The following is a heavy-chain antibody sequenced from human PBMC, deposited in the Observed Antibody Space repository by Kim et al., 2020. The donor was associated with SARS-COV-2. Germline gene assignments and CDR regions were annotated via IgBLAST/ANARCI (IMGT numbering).Heavy chain of an antibody. Sequence: AASVKGRFTVSRDNAKNALYLQMDSLRAEDTALYYCAKDHESSGWPTFDYWGQGTLVTVSS. J-gene: IGHJ4*02. D-gene: IGHD3-22*01. V-gene: IGHV3-23*01. CDR3: AKDHESSGWPTFDY.